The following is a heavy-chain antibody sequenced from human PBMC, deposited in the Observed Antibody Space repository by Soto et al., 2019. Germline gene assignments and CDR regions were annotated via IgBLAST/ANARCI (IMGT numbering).Heavy chain of an antibody. V-gene: IGHV3-21*03. CDR2: ISSNSAYI. Sequence: GGSLRLSCAASGFTFRSFTMNWVRQAPGKGLEWVSTISSNSAYIYYTDALRGRFTISRDNAKNSLHLQMNSLRAEDTAVFYCTRDASRDSSARGWFDPWGPGTLVTVSS. CDR1: GFTFRSFT. CDR3: TRDASRDSSARGWFDP. D-gene: IGHD6-13*01. J-gene: IGHJ5*02.